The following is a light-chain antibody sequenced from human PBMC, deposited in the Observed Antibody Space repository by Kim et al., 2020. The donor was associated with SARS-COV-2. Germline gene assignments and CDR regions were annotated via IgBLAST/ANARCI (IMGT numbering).Light chain of an antibody. Sequence: GQRLTISCSGSSSNIGSNYVYWYQQLPGTAPKLLIYRNNQRPSGVPDRFSGSKSGTSASLAISGLRSEDEADYYCAAWDDSLSGPVFGGGTKVTVL. CDR3: AAWDDSLSGPV. CDR1: SSNIGSNY. CDR2: RNN. J-gene: IGLJ3*02. V-gene: IGLV1-47*01.